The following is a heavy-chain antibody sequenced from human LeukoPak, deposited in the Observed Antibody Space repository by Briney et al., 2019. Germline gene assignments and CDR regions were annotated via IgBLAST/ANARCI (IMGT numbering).Heavy chain of an antibody. J-gene: IGHJ4*02. CDR1: GFTFSSYS. D-gene: IGHD6-13*01. CDR3: ARGLYSSSWYPIQPDYYFDY. V-gene: IGHV3-21*01. CDR2: ISSSSSHI. Sequence: GGSLRLSCAASGFTFSSYSMNWVRQAPGKGLEWVSSISSSSSHIYYADSVKGRFTISRDNAKNSLYLQMNSLRAEDTAVYYCARGLYSSSWYPIQPDYYFDYWGQGTLVTVSS.